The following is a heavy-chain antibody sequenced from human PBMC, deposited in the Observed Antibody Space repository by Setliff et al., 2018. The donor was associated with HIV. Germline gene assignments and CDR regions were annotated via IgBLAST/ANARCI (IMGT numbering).Heavy chain of an antibody. CDR3: ARDQADVYNYLLSGAFDF. CDR1: GYTFTSYY. J-gene: IGHJ3*01. Sequence: ASVKVSCKASGYTFTSYYMHWVRRAPGQGLEWMGIINPSSGSTTYAQKFQGRVTMTRDTSTSTVYMELSSLRSEDTAVYYCARDQADVYNYLLSGAFDFWCQGAMVTVSS. D-gene: IGHD3-10*01. V-gene: IGHV1-46*01. CDR2: INPSSGST.